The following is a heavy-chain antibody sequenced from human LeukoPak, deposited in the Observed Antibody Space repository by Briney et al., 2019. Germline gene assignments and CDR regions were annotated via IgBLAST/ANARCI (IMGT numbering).Heavy chain of an antibody. CDR2: IYDSGST. V-gene: IGHV4-39*01. D-gene: IGHD2-15*01. CDR1: GGSISSSSYY. CDR3: ARYCSGGSCVMAV. J-gene: IGHJ6*03. Sequence: SETLSLTCTVSGGSISSSSYYWVWIRQPPGKGLEWIGSIYDSGSTYYNASLKSRVTISVDTSKNQFSLKMSTVTAADTAVYYCARYCSGGSCVMAVWGKGTTVTVSS.